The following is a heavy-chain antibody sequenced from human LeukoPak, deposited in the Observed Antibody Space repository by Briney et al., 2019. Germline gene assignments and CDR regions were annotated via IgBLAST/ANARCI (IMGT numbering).Heavy chain of an antibody. Sequence: SETLSLTCTVSGYSISSGYYWGWIRQPPGKGLEWIGYIYYSGGTNYNPSLKSRVTISVDTSKNQFSLKLSSVTAADTAVYYCATSPGAGEPLGYWGQGTLVTVSS. V-gene: IGHV4-38-2*02. CDR3: ATSPGAGEPLGY. CDR1: GYSISSGYY. D-gene: IGHD1-26*01. J-gene: IGHJ4*02. CDR2: IYYSGGT.